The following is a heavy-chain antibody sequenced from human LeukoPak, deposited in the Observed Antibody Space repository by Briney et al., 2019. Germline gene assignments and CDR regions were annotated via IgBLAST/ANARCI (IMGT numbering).Heavy chain of an antibody. Sequence: SETLSLTCTVSGGSISSSSYYWGWIRQPPGKGLEWIGSIYYSGSTYYNPSLKSRVTISVDTSKNQFSLKLSSVTAADTAVYYYARGQWELPKPDAFDIWGQGTMVTVSS. CDR1: GGSISSSSYY. J-gene: IGHJ3*02. D-gene: IGHD1-26*01. CDR2: IYYSGST. CDR3: ARGQWELPKPDAFDI. V-gene: IGHV4-39*07.